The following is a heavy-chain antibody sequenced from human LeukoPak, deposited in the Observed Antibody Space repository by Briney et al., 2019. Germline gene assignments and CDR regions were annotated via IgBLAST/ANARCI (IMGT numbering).Heavy chain of an antibody. Sequence: GGSLRLSCAASGFTFSNAWMSWVRQAPGKGLEWVGRIKSKTDGGTTDYAAPVKGRFTISRDDSKNTLYLQMNSLKTEDTAVYYCTTDPEIVVVPAAINYWGQGTLVTVSS. CDR1: GFTFSNAW. CDR2: IKSKTDGGTT. V-gene: IGHV3-15*01. D-gene: IGHD2-2*01. CDR3: TTDPEIVVVPAAINY. J-gene: IGHJ4*02.